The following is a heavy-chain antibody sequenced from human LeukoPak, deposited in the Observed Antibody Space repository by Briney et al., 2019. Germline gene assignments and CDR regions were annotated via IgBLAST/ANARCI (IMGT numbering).Heavy chain of an antibody. V-gene: IGHV3-7*01. J-gene: IGHJ5*02. D-gene: IGHD2-15*01. CDR2: INQDGSEK. CDR1: GFSFSSYW. Sequence: PGGSLRLSCAASGFSFSSYWMSWVRQAPGKGLEWVANINQDGSEKYYVDSVKGRFTISRDNAKNSLYLQMSSLRVEDTAVYYCARGSGSFNPWGQGTLVTVSS. CDR3: ARGSGSFNP.